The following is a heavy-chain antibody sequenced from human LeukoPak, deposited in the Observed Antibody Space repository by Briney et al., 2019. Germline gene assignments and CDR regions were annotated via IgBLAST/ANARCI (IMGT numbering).Heavy chain of an antibody. J-gene: IGHJ4*02. V-gene: IGHV4-39*01. CDR1: GGSISSNSYY. CDR2: IYYSGST. CDR3: ARGRRRTTMVNGGRFDY. Sequence: SETLSLTCAVSGGSISSNSYYWGWIRQPPGKGLEWIGSIYYSGSTYYNPSLKSRVTISVDTSKNQFSLKLSSVTAADTAVYYCARGRRRTTMVNGGRFDYWGQGTLVTVSS. D-gene: IGHD4-23*01.